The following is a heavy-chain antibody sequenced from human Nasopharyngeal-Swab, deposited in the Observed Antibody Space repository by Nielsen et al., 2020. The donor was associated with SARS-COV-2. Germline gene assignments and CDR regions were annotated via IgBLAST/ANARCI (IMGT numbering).Heavy chain of an antibody. J-gene: IGHJ4*02. V-gene: IGHV4-4*07. D-gene: IGHD6-13*01. Sequence: SETLSLTCTVSGGSISIYYWTWIRQPAGKGLEWIGRIYTSGSTNYNPSLKSRVSMSVDTSKNQFSLKLSSVTAADMAGFYFSSFLLAAIPRSSWYFDYWGQGTLVTVSS. CDR3: SSFLLAAIPRSSWYFDY. CDR2: IYTSGST. CDR1: GGSISIYY.